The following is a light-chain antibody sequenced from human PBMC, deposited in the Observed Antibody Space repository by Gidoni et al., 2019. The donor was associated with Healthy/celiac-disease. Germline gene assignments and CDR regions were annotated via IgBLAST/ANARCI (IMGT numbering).Light chain of an antibody. CDR1: QSVSSSY. CDR2: GAS. CDR3: QQYGSSPRT. J-gene: IGKJ1*01. Sequence: EIVFTPSPGTLSLSPGGRATLSCRASQSVSSSYLAWYQQKPGQPPRLLIDGASSRATGIPDRFSGSGSGTDFTLTISRLEPEDFAVYYCQQYGSSPRTFGQGTKVEIK. V-gene: IGKV3-20*01.